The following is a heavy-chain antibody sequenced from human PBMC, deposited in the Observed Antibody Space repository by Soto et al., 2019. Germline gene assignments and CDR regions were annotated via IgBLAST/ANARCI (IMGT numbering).Heavy chain of an antibody. D-gene: IGHD3-3*01. Sequence: ASVKVSCKASGYTFTSYGISWVRQAPGQGLEWMGWISAYNGNTNYAQKLQGRVTMTTDTSTSKAYMELRSLRSDDTAVYYCARSATDFWSGPYGMDVWGQGTTVTVSS. V-gene: IGHV1-18*01. CDR2: ISAYNGNT. CDR1: GYTFTSYG. J-gene: IGHJ6*02. CDR3: ARSATDFWSGPYGMDV.